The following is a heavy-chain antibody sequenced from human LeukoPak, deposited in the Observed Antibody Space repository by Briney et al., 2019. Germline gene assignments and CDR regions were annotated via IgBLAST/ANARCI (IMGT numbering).Heavy chain of an antibody. V-gene: IGHV1-24*01. CDR2: FDPEDGET. Sequence: ASVKVSCKVPGYTLTELSMHWVRQAPGKGLEWMGGFDPEDGETIYAQKFQGRVTMTEDTSTDTAYMELSSLRSEDTAVYYCATARSLQYSSGWYDYWGQGTLVTVSS. CDR1: GYTLTELS. D-gene: IGHD6-19*01. J-gene: IGHJ4*02. CDR3: ATARSLQYSSGWYDY.